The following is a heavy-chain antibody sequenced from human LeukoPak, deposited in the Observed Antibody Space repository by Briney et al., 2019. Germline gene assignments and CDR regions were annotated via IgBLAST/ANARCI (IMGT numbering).Heavy chain of an antibody. CDR3: ARDVAGSGSL. Sequence: GGSLRLSCAASGFTFSSYWMHWVLQVPGKGLVWVARINEHGSITDYADSVKDRFTVSRDNAWNTLYLQMNSLRAEDTAVYYCARDVAGSGSLWGQGTLITVSS. CDR1: GFTFSSYW. CDR2: INEHGSIT. J-gene: IGHJ4*02. D-gene: IGHD3-10*01. V-gene: IGHV3-74*01.